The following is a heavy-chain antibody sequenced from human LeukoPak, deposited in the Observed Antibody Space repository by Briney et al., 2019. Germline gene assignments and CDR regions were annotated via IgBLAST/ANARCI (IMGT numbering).Heavy chain of an antibody. CDR3: TTPFPRYYDSSGYCH. J-gene: IGHJ4*02. V-gene: IGHV3-15*01. D-gene: IGHD3-22*01. CDR1: GFTFNNAW. Sequence: GGSLRLSCVASGFTFNNAWMSWVRQAPGKGLEWVGRIKSKTDGGTTDYAAPVKGRFTISRDDSKNTLFLQMNSLKTEDTAVYYCTTPFPRYYDSSGYCHWAQGTLVTVSS. CDR2: IKSKTDGGTT.